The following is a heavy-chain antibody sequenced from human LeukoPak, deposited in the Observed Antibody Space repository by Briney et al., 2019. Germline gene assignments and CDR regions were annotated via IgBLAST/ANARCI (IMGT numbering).Heavy chain of an antibody. V-gene: IGHV1-46*01. J-gene: IGHJ4*02. CDR3: ARATADCSSTSCPPDPLDY. CDR1: GYTFTSYY. D-gene: IGHD2-2*01. Sequence: ASVKVSCKASGYTFTSYYMHWVRQAPGQGLEWMGIINPSGGSTSYSQKFQGRVTMTRDTSTSTVYMELSSLRSEDTAVYYCARATADCSSTSCPPDPLDYWGKGTLVTVSS. CDR2: INPSGGST.